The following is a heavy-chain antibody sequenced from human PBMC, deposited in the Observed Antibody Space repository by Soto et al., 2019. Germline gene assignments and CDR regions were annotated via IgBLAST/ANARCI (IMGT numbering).Heavy chain of an antibody. D-gene: IGHD3-3*01. CDR1: GGSISSDGHY. CDR2: ISYSGST. J-gene: IGHJ3*01. Sequence: QVQLQESGPGLVKPSQTMSLTCTVSGGSISSDGHYWNWVRQHPGKGLEWIAYISYSGSTFYNPSPKSRVTISIDTSKNQFSLTLSSVTAADTAVYYCAKFGREAFDVWGQGTVVTVSS. CDR3: AKFGREAFDV. V-gene: IGHV4-31*03.